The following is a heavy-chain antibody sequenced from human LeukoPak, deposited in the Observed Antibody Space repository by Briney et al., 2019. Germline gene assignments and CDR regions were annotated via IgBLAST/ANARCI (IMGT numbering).Heavy chain of an antibody. CDR2: INPNSGGT. V-gene: IGHV1-2*02. CDR1: GYTFAGYY. D-gene: IGHD5-18*01. CDR3: ARETAMAKSYYHYYMDV. J-gene: IGHJ6*03. Sequence: GASVKVSCKASGYTFAGYYMHWVRQAPGQGLEWMGWINPNSGGTNYAQKFQGRVTMTRDTSISTAYMELSRLRSDDTAVYYCARETAMAKSYYHYYMDVWGKGTTVTVSS.